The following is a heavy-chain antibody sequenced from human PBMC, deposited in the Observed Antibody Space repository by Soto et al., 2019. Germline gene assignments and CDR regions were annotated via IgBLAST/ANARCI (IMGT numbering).Heavy chain of an antibody. Sequence: LXLSCAASVFPFSSYEMNWVRQPPGKGLEWVSYISSSSNNIYYADSVKGRFTISRDNAKNSVFLQMNSLRVEDTAIYYCARSPFLECNWAQGTLVTVSS. D-gene: IGHD3-3*02. CDR1: VFPFSSYE. V-gene: IGHV3-48*03. CDR3: ARSPFLECN. J-gene: IGHJ4*02. CDR2: ISSSSNNI.